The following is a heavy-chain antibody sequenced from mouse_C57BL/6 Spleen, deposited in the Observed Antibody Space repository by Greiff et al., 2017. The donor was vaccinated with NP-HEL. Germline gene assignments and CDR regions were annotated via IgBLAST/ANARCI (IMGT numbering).Heavy chain of an antibody. CDR1: GFTFSSYA. CDR2: ISDGGSYT. D-gene: IGHD2-3*01. Sequence: EVQRVESGGGLVKPGGSLKLSCAASGFTFSSYAMSWVRQTPEKRLEWVATISDGGSYTYYPDNVKGRFTISRDNAKNNLYLQMSHLKSEDTAMYYCARGVGYYGGFAYWGQGTLVTVSA. J-gene: IGHJ3*01. CDR3: ARGVGYYGGFAY. V-gene: IGHV5-4*01.